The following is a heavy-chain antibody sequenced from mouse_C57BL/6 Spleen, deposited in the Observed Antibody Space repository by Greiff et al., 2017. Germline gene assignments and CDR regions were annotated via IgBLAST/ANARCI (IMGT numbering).Heavy chain of an antibody. CDR2: IYPGDGDT. V-gene: IGHV1-82*01. CDR3: ARRGDWDYFDY. J-gene: IGHJ2*01. CDR1: GYAFSSSW. D-gene: IGHD4-1*01. Sequence: VQVVESGPELVKPGASVKISCKASGYAFSSSWMNWVKQRPGKGLEWIGRIYPGDGDTNYNGKFKGKATLTADKSSSTAYMQLSSLTSEDSAVYFCARRGDWDYFDYWGQGTTLTVSS.